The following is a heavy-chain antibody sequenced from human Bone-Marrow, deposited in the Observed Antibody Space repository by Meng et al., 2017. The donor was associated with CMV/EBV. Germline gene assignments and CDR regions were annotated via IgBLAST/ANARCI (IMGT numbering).Heavy chain of an antibody. J-gene: IGHJ4*02. V-gene: IGHV3-48*03. CDR1: GFTFSGYE. CDR2: ISSSGTTI. D-gene: IGHD2-2*02. Sequence: GESLKISCVASGFTFSGYEMNWVRQAPGKGLEWVSYISSSGTTIYYADSVKGRFTISRDNSKNTLYLQMNSLKAEDTAVYYCARPTRHKYQLLYGYYFDYWGQGTLVTVSS. CDR3: ARPTRHKYQLLYGYYFDY.